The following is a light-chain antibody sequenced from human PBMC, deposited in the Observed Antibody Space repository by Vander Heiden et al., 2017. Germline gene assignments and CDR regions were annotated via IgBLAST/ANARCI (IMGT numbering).Light chain of an antibody. CDR2: AAS. Sequence: DIQMTQSPSSLSASVGDRVTITCRASQSISSYINWYQQKPGKAPKLLIYAASSLQSGVPSRCSGSGSGTDFTITISSLEPEDFATYYCQQSYSTPITFGQGTRLEIK. CDR1: QSISSY. J-gene: IGKJ5*01. CDR3: QQSYSTPIT. V-gene: IGKV1-39*01.